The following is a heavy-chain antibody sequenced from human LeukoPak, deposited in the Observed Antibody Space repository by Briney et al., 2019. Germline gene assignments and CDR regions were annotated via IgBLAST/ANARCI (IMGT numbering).Heavy chain of an antibody. D-gene: IGHD3-9*01. J-gene: IGHJ4*02. V-gene: IGHV3-23*01. CDR2: ISGSGGST. CDR3: AKADYDILGFDY. CDR1: GFTFSSYA. Sequence: PGGSLRLSCAASGFTFSSYAMSRVRQAPGKGLDWVSAISGSGGSTYYADSVKGRFTISRDNSKNTLYLQMNSLRAEDTAVYYCAKADYDILGFDYWGQGTLVTVSS.